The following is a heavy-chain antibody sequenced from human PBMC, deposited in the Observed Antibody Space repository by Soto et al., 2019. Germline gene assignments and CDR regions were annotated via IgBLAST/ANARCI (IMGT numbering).Heavy chain of an antibody. V-gene: IGHV4-30-2*01. J-gene: IGHJ5*02. D-gene: IGHD3-22*01. Sequence: TQPLTYGVSWGKIINVAYPCSVIRKPPGKGLEWVGYIYHSGSTYYNPSLKSRVTISVDRSKNRFSLNLNSVTAADTAVYYCARANRRITMTYLNWFDPWGQGTLVT. CDR1: WGKIINVAYP. CDR2: IYHSGST. CDR3: ARANRRITMTYLNWFDP.